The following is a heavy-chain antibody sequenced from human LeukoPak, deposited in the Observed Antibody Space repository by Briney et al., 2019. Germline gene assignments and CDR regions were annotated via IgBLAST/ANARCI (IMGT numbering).Heavy chain of an antibody. D-gene: IGHD3-22*01. V-gene: IGHV3-30*18. CDR1: EFTFNIYG. CDR3: AKTSNYYDTYGMDV. Sequence: GRYLRLSCAASEFTFNIYGMHWVRQAPGKGLEWVAVISYDGNDKYYADSVKGRFTVSRDNSKNTLYLQMNSLRTEDTAVYYCAKTSNYYDTYGMDVWGQGTAVAVSS. J-gene: IGHJ6*02. CDR2: ISYDGNDK.